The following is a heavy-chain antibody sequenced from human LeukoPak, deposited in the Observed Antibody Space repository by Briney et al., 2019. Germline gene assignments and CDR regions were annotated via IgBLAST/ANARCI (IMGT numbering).Heavy chain of an antibody. Sequence: GESLKISRKSSGYSFTRYWIAWGRQMPGKGPGWVGITSAGYSDTRYSTSFQGQVTISADKSISTAYLQWSSLKASDTAMYYCARRYYYGSGIKYYFDYWGQGTLVTVSS. J-gene: IGHJ4*02. CDR2: TSAGYSDT. CDR3: ARRYYYGSGIKYYFDY. V-gene: IGHV5-51*01. CDR1: GYSFTRYW. D-gene: IGHD3-10*01.